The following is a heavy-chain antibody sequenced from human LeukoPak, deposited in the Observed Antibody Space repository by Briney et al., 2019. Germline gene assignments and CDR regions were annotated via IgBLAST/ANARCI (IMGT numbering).Heavy chain of an antibody. Sequence: SETLSLTCTVSGGSISSYFWSWIRQPPGKGLEWIGYIYYSGSTNYNPSLKSRVTISVDTSKNQFSLKLSSVTAADTAVYYCARVGYYHGSGYSAFDYWGQGTLVTVSS. V-gene: IGHV4-59*12. D-gene: IGHD3-22*01. CDR3: ARVGYYHGSGYSAFDY. CDR1: GGSISSYF. CDR2: IYYSGST. J-gene: IGHJ4*02.